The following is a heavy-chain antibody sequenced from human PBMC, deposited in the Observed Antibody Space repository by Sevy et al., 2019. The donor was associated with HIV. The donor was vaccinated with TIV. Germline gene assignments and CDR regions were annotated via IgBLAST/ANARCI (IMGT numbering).Heavy chain of an antibody. J-gene: IGHJ4*02. V-gene: IGHV1-18*01. D-gene: IGHD6-19*01. CDR1: GYTFSRYG. Sequence: ASVKVSCKASGYTFSRYGISWVRQAPGQGLEWMAWISVYSDNTKYAQKFQGRDTMTTDTSTSTVYMELRNLRSDDTAVYYCARDLSSGWYHYFDYWGQGTLVTVSS. CDR3: ARDLSSGWYHYFDY. CDR2: ISVYSDNT.